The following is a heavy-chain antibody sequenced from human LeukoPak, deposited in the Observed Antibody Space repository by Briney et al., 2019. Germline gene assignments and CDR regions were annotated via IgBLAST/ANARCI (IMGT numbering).Heavy chain of an antibody. D-gene: IGHD3-22*01. CDR3: ARPYDSSGYYYGY. CDR1: GGSVSTYY. V-gene: IGHV4-59*08. CDR2: ISNSGST. J-gene: IGHJ4*02. Sequence: SETLSLTCTVSGGSVSTYYWSWIRQPPGKGLEWIGYISNSGSTKYNPSLKSRVTISVDTSKNHFSLKLSSVTAADTAVYYCARPYDSSGYYYGYWGQGTLVTVSS.